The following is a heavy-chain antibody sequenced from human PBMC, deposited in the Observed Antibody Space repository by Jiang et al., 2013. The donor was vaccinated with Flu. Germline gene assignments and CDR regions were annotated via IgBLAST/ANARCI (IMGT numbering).Heavy chain of an antibody. J-gene: IGHJ4*02. D-gene: IGHD2-2*01. V-gene: IGHV1-69*04. CDR1: GGTFSSYA. Sequence: KASGGTFSSYAISWVRQAPGQGIEWMGRIIPILGIANYAQKFQGRVTITADKSTSTAYMELSSLRSEDTAVYYCARDRLGDIVVVPAAMFYYWGQGTLVTVSS. CDR2: IIPILGIA. CDR3: ARDRLGDIVVVPAAMFYY.